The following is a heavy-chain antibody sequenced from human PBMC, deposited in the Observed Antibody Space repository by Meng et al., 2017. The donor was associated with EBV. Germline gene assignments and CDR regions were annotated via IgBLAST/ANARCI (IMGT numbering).Heavy chain of an antibody. D-gene: IGHD4-17*01. CDR1: GGSVSSGSYY. CDR3: ARGRYYGDYFWFDP. V-gene: IGHV4-61*01. CDR2: IYYSGST. J-gene: IGHJ5*02. Sequence: QGQRRESGPGRVKPSEPLSLTCTVSGGSVSSGSYYWSWIRQPPGKGLEWIGYIYYSGSTNYNPSLKSRVTISVDTSKNQFSLKLSSVTAADTAVYYCARGRYYGDYFWFDPWGQGTLVTVSS.